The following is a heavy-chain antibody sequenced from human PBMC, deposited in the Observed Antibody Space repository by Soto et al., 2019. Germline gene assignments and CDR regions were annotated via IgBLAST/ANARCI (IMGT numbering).Heavy chain of an antibody. CDR2: ISGSDGT. CDR1: GFTFRTYA. Sequence: PGGSLRLSCAASGFTFRTYAMTWFRQAPGKGLEWVSAISGSDGTFYANSVKGRFTISRDNSRSTVYLQMHSLRAEDSAIYYCAKEKDFDFNWGSDRYTSHYWGRGTLVTASS. CDR3: AKEKDFDFNWGSDRYTSHY. V-gene: IGHV3-23*01. D-gene: IGHD3-16*02. J-gene: IGHJ4*02.